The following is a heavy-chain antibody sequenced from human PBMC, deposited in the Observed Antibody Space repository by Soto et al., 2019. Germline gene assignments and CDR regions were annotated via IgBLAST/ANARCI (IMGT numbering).Heavy chain of an antibody. CDR1: GGSMSRYY. CDR3: ARHATRSYGH. Sequence: QVQLHESGPGLVKPSETLSLTCTVSGGSMSRYYWSWIRQPPGKGLECIGYIYYTGSTNYNPSLKSRVTRSIDSSKNQISLNLTSVSAADTALYYCARHATRSYGHWGQGTLVTVSS. J-gene: IGHJ4*02. D-gene: IGHD3-10*01. CDR2: IYYTGST. V-gene: IGHV4-59*08.